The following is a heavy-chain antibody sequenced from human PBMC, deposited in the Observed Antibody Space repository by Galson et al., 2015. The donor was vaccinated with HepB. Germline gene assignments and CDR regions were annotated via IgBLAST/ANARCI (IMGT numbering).Heavy chain of an antibody. CDR2: INPGGGYTGT. Sequence: SVKVSCKASGYTFIHYYMHWVRQAPGQGLEWMGIINPGGGYTGTSYAQKFQGRLTLTTDTATSTVYMDLSSLRSEDTAVYYCARHEGGYGDYGGWFDPWGQGTLVTVSA. CDR3: ARHEGGYGDYGGWFDP. J-gene: IGHJ5*02. CDR1: GYTFIHYY. V-gene: IGHV1-46*01. D-gene: IGHD4-17*01.